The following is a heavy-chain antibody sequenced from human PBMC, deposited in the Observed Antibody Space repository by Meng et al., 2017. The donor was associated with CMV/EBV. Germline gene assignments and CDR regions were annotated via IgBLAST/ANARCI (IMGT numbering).Heavy chain of an antibody. CDR3: ATTASSGYYYYFNY. J-gene: IGHJ4*02. Sequence: ETLSLTCAVYGGSFSSYYMSWVRQAPGKGLEWVSVIYSGGSTYYADSVKGRFTISRDNSKNTLYLQMNSLRAEDTAVYYCATTASSGYYYYFNYWGQGTLVTVSS. CDR2: IYSGGST. CDR1: GGSFSSYY. V-gene: IGHV3-53*01. D-gene: IGHD3-22*01.